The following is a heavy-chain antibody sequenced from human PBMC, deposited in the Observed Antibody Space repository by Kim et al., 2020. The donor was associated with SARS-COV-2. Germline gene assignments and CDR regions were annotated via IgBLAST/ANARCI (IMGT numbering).Heavy chain of an antibody. CDR2: GSTI. CDR3: ARGWLDDY. Sequence: GSTIYYADSVKGRFTISRDNAKNSLYLQMNSLRAEDTAVYYCARGWLDDYWGQEPWSPSPQ. D-gene: IGHD5-12*01. J-gene: IGHJ4*01. V-gene: IGHV3-48*03.